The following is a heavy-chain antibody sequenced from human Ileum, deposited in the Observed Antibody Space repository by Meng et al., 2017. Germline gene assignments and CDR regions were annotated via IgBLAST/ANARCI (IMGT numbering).Heavy chain of an antibody. D-gene: IGHD6-13*01. CDR2: TYYNSKWYN. CDR1: GDSVSNCS. V-gene: IGHV6-1*01. CDR3: ARGWAATGFDY. Sequence: QVPLQQAGPGLLKPSQTLSRTCATCGDSVSNCSWNWIRQSPSRGLEWLGRTYYNSKWYNDYATSLKSRMIINPDTSKNQFSLQLNSVTPEDTAVYYCARGWAATGFDYWGQGSLVTVSS. J-gene: IGHJ4*02.